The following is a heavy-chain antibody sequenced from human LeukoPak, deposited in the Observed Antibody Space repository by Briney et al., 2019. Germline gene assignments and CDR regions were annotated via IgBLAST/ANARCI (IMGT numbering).Heavy chain of an antibody. CDR3: ARFRRGWHFDY. Sequence: SETLSLTCVVSGYSISNGYYWGWIRHPPGKGLEWIESIFHSGNTYYNPSLKSRVTMSVDTSKNQFSLRLTSVTAADTAAYYCARFRRGWHFDYWRQGTLVTVSS. CDR1: GYSISNGYY. V-gene: IGHV4-38-2*01. J-gene: IGHJ4*02. D-gene: IGHD3-10*01. CDR2: IFHSGNT.